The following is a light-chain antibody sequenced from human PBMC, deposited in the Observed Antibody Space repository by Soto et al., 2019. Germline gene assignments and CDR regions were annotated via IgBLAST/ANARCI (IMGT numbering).Light chain of an antibody. Sequence: DIQMTQSPSTLSAYVRDRVTNTCRASQSISSWLAWYQQKPGKAPKLLIYDASSLESGVPSRFSGSGSGTEFTLTISSLQPDDFATYYCQQHRTFGQGTKVDIK. CDR3: QQHRT. CDR2: DAS. V-gene: IGKV1-5*01. CDR1: QSISSW. J-gene: IGKJ1*01.